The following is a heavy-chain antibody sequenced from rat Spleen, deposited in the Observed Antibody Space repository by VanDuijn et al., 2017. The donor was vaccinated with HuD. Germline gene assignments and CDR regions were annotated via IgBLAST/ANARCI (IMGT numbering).Heavy chain of an antibody. Sequence: EVQLVESGGGLVQPGRSLKLSCAASGFIFSDFYMAWVRQAPKKGLEWIGEINKDSSKINYVPSLKDKFSISRDNAQNTLNLQMTKLGSEDTGSYYCVREELGVRDWGQGVMVTVSS. CDR1: GFIFSDFY. CDR2: INKDSSKI. V-gene: IGHV4-2*01. CDR3: VREELGVRD. D-gene: IGHD5-1*01. J-gene: IGHJ2*01.